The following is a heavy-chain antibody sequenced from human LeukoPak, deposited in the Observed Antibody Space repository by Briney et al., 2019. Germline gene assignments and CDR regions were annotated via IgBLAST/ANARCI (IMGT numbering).Heavy chain of an antibody. Sequence: GRSLRLSCAASGFTFSSYGMHWVRQAPGKGLEWVAVIWYDGSNKYYADSVKGRFTISRDNSKNTLYLQMNSLRAEDTAVYYCAKGVDTAMVVIFDYWGQGTLVTVSS. D-gene: IGHD5-18*01. CDR2: IWYDGSNK. J-gene: IGHJ4*02. CDR3: AKGVDTAMVVIFDY. CDR1: GFTFSSYG. V-gene: IGHV3-33*06.